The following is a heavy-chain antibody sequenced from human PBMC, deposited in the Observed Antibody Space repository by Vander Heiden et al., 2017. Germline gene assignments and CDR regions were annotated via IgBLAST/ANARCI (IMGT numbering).Heavy chain of an antibody. V-gene: IGHV4-61*01. J-gene: IGHJ6*02. CDR2: IYYSGST. Sequence: QVQLQEPGPGLVKPSETLSLTCTVSGGSVSSGSYYWRWIRQPPGKGLEWIGYIYYSGSTNYNPSLKSRVTISVDTSKNQFSLKLSSVTAADTAVYYCARVGCSGGSCYFDYYGMDVWGQGTTVTVSS. CDR1: GGSVSSGSYY. CDR3: ARVGCSGGSCYFDYYGMDV. D-gene: IGHD2-15*01.